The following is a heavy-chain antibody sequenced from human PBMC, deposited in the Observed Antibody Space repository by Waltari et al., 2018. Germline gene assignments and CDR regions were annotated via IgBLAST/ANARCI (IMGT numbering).Heavy chain of an antibody. V-gene: IGHV4-59*08. D-gene: IGHD1-26*01. CDR1: GGSISSHY. CDR3: ASGLGGVYDAFDI. Sequence: GLVKPSETLSLTCTVSGGSISSHYWSWIRQPPGKGLEWIGSIYHSGSTYYNPSLKSRVTISVDTSKNQFSLKLSSVTAADTAVYYCASGLGGVYDAFDIWGQGTMVTVSS. CDR2: IYHSGST. J-gene: IGHJ3*02.